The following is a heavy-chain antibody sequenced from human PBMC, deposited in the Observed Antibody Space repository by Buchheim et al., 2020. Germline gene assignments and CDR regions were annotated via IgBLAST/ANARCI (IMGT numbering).Heavy chain of an antibody. Sequence: QVQLVESGGGVVQPGRSLRLSCAASGFTFSSYAMHWVRQAPGKGLEWVAVISYDGSNKYYADSVKGRFTISRDNSKNTLYLQMNSLRAEDTAVYYCARDPERFLEWCFDYWGQGTL. CDR1: GFTFSSYA. J-gene: IGHJ4*02. CDR2: ISYDGSNK. V-gene: IGHV3-30-3*01. D-gene: IGHD3-3*01. CDR3: ARDPERFLEWCFDY.